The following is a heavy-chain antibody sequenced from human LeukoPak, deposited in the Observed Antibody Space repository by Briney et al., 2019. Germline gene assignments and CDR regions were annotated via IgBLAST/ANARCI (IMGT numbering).Heavy chain of an antibody. CDR3: ARGHDSSGWYSFDY. D-gene: IGHD6-19*01. V-gene: IGHV1-18*01. CDR1: GYTFTSYG. CDR2: ISAYNGNT. Sequence: ASVKVSCKASGYTFTSYGISWVRQAPGQGLEWMGWISAYNGNTNYAQKLQGRVTKTTDTSTSTAYMELRSLRSDDTAVYYCARGHDSSGWYSFDYWGQGTLVTVSS. J-gene: IGHJ4*02.